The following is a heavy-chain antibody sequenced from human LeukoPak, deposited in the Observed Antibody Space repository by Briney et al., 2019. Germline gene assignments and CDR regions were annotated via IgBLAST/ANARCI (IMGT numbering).Heavy chain of an antibody. CDR3: ARDRVSPSSGYYYYYYMDV. CDR1: GVSISSHY. D-gene: IGHD3-10*01. J-gene: IGHJ6*03. CDR2: IYYSGST. V-gene: IGHV4-59*11. Sequence: SETLSLTCTVSGVSISSHYWSWLRQPPGKGLEWIGYIYYSGSTNYNPSLKSRVTISADTSQNQFPLKLSSVTAADTAVYYCARDRVSPSSGYYYYYYMDVWGKGTTVTVSS.